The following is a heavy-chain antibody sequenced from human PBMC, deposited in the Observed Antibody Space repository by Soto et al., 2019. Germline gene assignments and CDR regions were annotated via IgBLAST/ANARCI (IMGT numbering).Heavy chain of an antibody. V-gene: IGHV4-4*07. CDR1: GDCISECY. J-gene: IGHJ5*02. D-gene: IGHD6-19*01. CDR2: IHASGNT. CDR3: ARSSHKESWFDP. Sequence: SETLSLTCTVSGDCISECYWSWIRQTAGKGLEWIGRIHASGNTNYNPSLKSRATLSVDTSKNQFSLKVRSVTAADTAVYYCARSSHKESWFDPWGQGTLVTVSS.